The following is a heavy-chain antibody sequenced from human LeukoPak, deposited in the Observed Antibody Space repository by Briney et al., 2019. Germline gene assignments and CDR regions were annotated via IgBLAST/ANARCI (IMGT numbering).Heavy chain of an antibody. CDR3: ARRGTSSSWAHFDY. CDR1: GFTFCSYS. J-gene: IGHJ4*02. V-gene: IGHV3-21*01. Sequence: GGSLRLSCAASGFTFCSYSMNCVRQAPGKGLEWVSSISSSSSYICYADSVKGRFIISRDNAKNSLYLQMNSLRAEDTAVYYCARRGTSSSWAHFDYWGQGTLVTVSS. CDR2: ISSSSSYI. D-gene: IGHD6-13*01.